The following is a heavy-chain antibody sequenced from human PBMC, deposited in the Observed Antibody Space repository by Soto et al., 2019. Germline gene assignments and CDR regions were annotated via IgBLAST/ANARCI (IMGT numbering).Heavy chain of an antibody. J-gene: IGHJ4*02. CDR2: LNPKSGNT. Sequence: ASVKVSCKASGYTFTRYAMHWVRQAPGQGLEWMGWLNPKSGNTGYAQNFQGRVTMTRDTSISTAHMELRSLRSEDTALYYCARVTAGSSDFDYCGQGTLVIVSS. CDR3: ARVTAGSSDFDY. D-gene: IGHD6-6*01. V-gene: IGHV1-8*01. CDR1: GYTFTRYA.